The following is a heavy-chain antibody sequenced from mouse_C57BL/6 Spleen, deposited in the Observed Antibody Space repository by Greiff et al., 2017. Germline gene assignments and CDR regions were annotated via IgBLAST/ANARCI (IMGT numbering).Heavy chain of an antibody. CDR3: ASSYYGSLAY. CDR2: ISYDGSN. Sequence: DVKLQESGPGLVKPSQSLSLTCSVTGYSITSGYYWNWIRQFPGNKLEWMGYISYDGSNNYNPSLTNRISITRDTSKNQFFLKLNSVTTEDTATYCCASSYYGSLAYWGQGTLVTVSA. D-gene: IGHD1-1*01. CDR1: GYSITSGYY. V-gene: IGHV3-6*01. J-gene: IGHJ3*01.